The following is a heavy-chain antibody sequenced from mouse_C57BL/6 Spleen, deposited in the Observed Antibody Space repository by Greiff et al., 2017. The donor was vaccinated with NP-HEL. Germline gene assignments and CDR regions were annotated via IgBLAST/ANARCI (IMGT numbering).Heavy chain of an antibody. Sequence: QVQLQQPGAELVKPGASVKLSCKASGYTFTSYWMPWVKQRPGQGLEWIGEIDPSDSYTYYNQKLKGKATLIVDTSASTAYMQLSSLTSEDSAIYYCARRDYYGSSHLYFEVWGTGTTVTVSS. V-gene: IGHV1-50*01. CDR3: ARRDYYGSSHLYFEV. D-gene: IGHD1-1*01. CDR2: IDPSDSYT. J-gene: IGHJ1*03. CDR1: GYTFTSYW.